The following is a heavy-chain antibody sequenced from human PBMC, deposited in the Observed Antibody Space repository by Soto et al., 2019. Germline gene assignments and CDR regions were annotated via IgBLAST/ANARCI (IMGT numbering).Heavy chain of an antibody. CDR1: GFTVTNSY. J-gene: IGHJ4*02. Sequence: PGGSLRLSCAASGFTVTNSYMAWVRQAPGKGLEWVSVVYTSGRTYHADSVKGRFTVSRDISTNMFFLQMNKLSAEDMATYYCARAGFDLLYFVQWGRETLVTVSS. V-gene: IGHV3-53*01. D-gene: IGHD3-9*01. CDR2: VYTSGRT. CDR3: ARAGFDLLYFVQ.